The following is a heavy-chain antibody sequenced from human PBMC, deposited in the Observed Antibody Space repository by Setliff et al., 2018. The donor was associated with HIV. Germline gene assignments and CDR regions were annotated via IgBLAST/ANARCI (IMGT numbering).Heavy chain of an antibody. CDR3: ARGDYYGSGNYPPPYYFDY. V-gene: IGHV1-69*05. J-gene: IGHJ4*02. CDR2: IIPIFGTP. D-gene: IGHD3-10*01. CDR1: GDTFSSSV. Sequence: SVKVSCKASGDTFSSSVISWARQAPGQGLEWMGGIIPIFGTPNYAQRFQGRVTISTDESTSTAYMDLSSLRSEDTAVYYCARGDYYGSGNYPPPYYFDYWGQGTLVTVSS.